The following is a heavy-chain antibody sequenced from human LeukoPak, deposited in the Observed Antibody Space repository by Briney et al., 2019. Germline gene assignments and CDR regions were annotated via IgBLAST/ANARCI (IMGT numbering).Heavy chain of an antibody. D-gene: IGHD3-22*01. V-gene: IGHV3-9*01. Sequence: PGGSLRLSCAASGFTFDDYAMHWVRQAPGKGLEWVSGISWNSGSIGYADSVKGRFTISRDNAKNSLYLQMNSLRAEDTALYYCAKGIGYYYDSSGYFDYWGQGTLVTVSS. J-gene: IGHJ4*02. CDR2: ISWNSGSI. CDR1: GFTFDDYA. CDR3: AKGIGYYYDSSGYFDY.